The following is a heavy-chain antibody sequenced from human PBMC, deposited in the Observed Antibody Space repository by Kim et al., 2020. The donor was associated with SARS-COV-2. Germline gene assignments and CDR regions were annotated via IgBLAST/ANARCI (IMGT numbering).Heavy chain of an antibody. D-gene: IGHD2-15*01. CDR2: FDPEDGET. V-gene: IGHV1-24*01. Sequence: ASVTVSCKVSGYTLTELSMHWVRQAPGKGLEWMGGFDPEDGETIYAQKFQDRVTMTEDTSTDTAYMELSSLRSEDTAVYYCATLHCSGGRCYSGTNWFDPWGQGTLVTVSS. J-gene: IGHJ5*02. CDR1: GYTLTELS. CDR3: ATLHCSGGRCYSGTNWFDP.